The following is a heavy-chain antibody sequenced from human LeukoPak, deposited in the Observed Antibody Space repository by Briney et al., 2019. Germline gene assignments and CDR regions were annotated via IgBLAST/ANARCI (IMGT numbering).Heavy chain of an antibody. CDR2: ISYDGSNK. CDR3: AGYSLYYFDY. CDR1: GFTFSSYA. Sequence: GRSLRLSCAASGFTFSSYAMHWVRQAPGKGLEGVAVISYDGSNKYYADSVKGRFTISRDNSKNTLYLQMNSLRAEDTAVYYCAGYSLYYFDYWGQGTLVTVSS. V-gene: IGHV3-30*04. J-gene: IGHJ4*02. D-gene: IGHD5-18*01.